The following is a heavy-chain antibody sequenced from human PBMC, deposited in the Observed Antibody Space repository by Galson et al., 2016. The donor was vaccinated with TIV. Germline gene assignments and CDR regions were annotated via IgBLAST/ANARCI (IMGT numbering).Heavy chain of an antibody. CDR2: IKQDGTDK. D-gene: IGHD2-2*01. CDR1: GITFNKFW. J-gene: IGHJ1*01. Sequence: PRLSCAASGITFNKFWMIWVRQAPGKGLEWLANIKQDGTDKYYVDSVKGRFTISRDNTKNSLYLQMHSLRAEDTAVYYCGGRLRDQSVSEFWGQGTLVSVSS. V-gene: IGHV3-7*01. CDR3: GGRLRDQSVSEF.